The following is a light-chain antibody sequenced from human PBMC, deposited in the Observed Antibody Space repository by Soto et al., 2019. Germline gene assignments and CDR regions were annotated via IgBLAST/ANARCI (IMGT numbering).Light chain of an antibody. CDR3: QQRSNWPST. Sequence: EIVMTQSPATLSVSPGETTRLSCRASQSINSDVAWYQQKVGQTPRLLIYGASTRATGIPARFSGSGSGTDFTLTISGLEPEDFAVYYCQQRSNWPSTFGQGTRLEIK. CDR2: GAS. V-gene: IGKV3-11*01. J-gene: IGKJ5*01. CDR1: QSINSD.